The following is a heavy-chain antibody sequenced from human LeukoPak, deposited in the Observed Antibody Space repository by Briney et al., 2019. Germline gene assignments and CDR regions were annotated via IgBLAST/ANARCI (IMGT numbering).Heavy chain of an antibody. CDR1: GFSLSGYW. J-gene: IGHJ5*02. V-gene: IGHV3-74*01. D-gene: IGHD2-15*01. Sequence: GGSLRLSCVASGFSLSGYWMYWVRQAPGKGLMYIPRNNGDGSTTNYADVVKGRFTMSRDNVKNTLYLQMNSLRVEDTAVYYCARDPRNVGLAPWGQGTLVTVSS. CDR3: ARDPRNVGLAP. CDR2: NNGDGSTT.